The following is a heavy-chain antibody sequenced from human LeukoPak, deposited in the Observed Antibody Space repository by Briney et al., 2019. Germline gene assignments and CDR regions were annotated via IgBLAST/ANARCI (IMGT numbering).Heavy chain of an antibody. J-gene: IGHJ3*02. CDR2: ISYDGSNK. CDR1: GFTFSSYA. D-gene: IGHD3-16*01. Sequence: GGSLRLSCAASGFTFSSYAMHWVRQAPGKGLEWVAGISYDGSNKYYADSVKGRFTISRDNSKNTLYLQMNSLRAEDTAVYYCARGWGSDAFDIWGQGTMVTVSS. V-gene: IGHV3-30-3*01. CDR3: ARGWGSDAFDI.